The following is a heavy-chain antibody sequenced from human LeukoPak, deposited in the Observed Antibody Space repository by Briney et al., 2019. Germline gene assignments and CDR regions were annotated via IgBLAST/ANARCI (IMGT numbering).Heavy chain of an antibody. Sequence: PSGTLSLTCAVSGGSINSNNWWTWVRQPPGKGLEWIGEVHRSGGTNYNPSLKSRVTISLDESKNHFSLKLTSVTAADTAFYYWAISPYCSGDDCYSDFDSWGQGTLVTVSS. CDR3: AISPYCSGDDCYSDFDS. J-gene: IGHJ4*02. CDR2: VHRSGGT. CDR1: GGSINSNNW. V-gene: IGHV4-4*02. D-gene: IGHD2-21*01.